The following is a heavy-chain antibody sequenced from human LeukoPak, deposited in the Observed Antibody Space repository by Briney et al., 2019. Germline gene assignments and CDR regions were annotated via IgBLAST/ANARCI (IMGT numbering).Heavy chain of an antibody. V-gene: IGHV4-30-4*08. J-gene: IGHJ4*02. CDR2: INHSGKT. CDR1: GGSISSGDYY. D-gene: IGHD3-22*01. CDR3: ARAVSMIEYDY. Sequence: SQTLSLTCTVSGGSISSGDYYWTWIRQPPGKGLEWIGEINHSGKTKYNPSLRSRVTISLDTSKNQFSLELTSVTAADTAVYYCARAVSMIEYDYWGQGTLVTVSS.